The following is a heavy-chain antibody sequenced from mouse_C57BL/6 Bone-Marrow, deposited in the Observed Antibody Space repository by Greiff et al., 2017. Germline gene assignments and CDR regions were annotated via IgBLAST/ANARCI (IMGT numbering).Heavy chain of an antibody. J-gene: IGHJ4*01. CDR1: GYTFTSYG. D-gene: IGHD1-1*01. Sequence: VQLQQSGAELARPGASVKLSCKASGYTFTSYGISWVKQRTGQGLEWIGEIYPRSGNTYYNEKFKGKATLTADKSSSTAYMELRSLTSEDSAVYFCARPSTVVTNYYAMDYWGKGTSVTVSS. CDR2: IYPRSGNT. V-gene: IGHV1-81*01. CDR3: ARPSTVVTNYYAMDY.